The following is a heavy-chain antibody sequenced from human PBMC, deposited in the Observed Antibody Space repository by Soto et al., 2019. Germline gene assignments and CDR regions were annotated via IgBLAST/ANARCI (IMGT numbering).Heavy chain of an antibody. CDR2: ISSSSSYT. Sequence: PGGSLRLSCAASGFTFSDYYMSWIRQAPGKGLEWVSYISSSSSYTNYADSVKGRFTISRDNAKNSLYLQMNSLRAEDTAVYYCARERESYRFDPWGQGTLVTVSS. J-gene: IGHJ5*02. CDR1: GFTFSDYY. CDR3: ARERESYRFDP. V-gene: IGHV3-11*06.